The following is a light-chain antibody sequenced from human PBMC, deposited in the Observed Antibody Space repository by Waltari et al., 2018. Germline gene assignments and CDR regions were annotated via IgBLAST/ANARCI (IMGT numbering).Light chain of an antibody. CDR1: SSDVGGYNY. Sequence: QSALTQPRSVSGSPGQSVTISCTGTSSDVGGYNYVSWYQQHPGKAPKLMIYDVNKRPSGVPDRFSGSKSCNTASLTLSGLQAEDEADYYCCSFAGSYTFEVFGGGTKLAVL. V-gene: IGLV2-11*01. J-gene: IGLJ2*01. CDR2: DVN. CDR3: CSFAGSYTFEV.